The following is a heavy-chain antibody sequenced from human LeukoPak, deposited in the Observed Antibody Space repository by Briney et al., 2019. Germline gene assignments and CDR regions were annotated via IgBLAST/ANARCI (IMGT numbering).Heavy chain of an antibody. D-gene: IGHD5-12*01. J-gene: IGHJ4*02. Sequence: ASVKVSCKASGYTLTGYYMHWVRQAPGQGLEWMGWINPNSGGTNYAQKFQGRVTMTRDTSISTAYMELSRLRSDDTAVYYCARDRWGSGYDPSYFDYWGQGTLVTVSS. V-gene: IGHV1-2*02. CDR3: ARDRWGSGYDPSYFDY. CDR1: GYTLTGYY. CDR2: INPNSGGT.